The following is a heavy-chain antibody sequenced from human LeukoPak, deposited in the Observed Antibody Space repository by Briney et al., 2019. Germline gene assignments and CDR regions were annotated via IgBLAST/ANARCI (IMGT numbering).Heavy chain of an antibody. D-gene: IGHD5-12*01. Sequence: ASVKVSCKASGYTFTSYYMHWVRQAPGQGLEWMGIINPSGGSTSYAQKFQGRVTMTRDMFTSTVYMELSRLRSDDTAVYYCARMGGGYDLDSWGQGTLVTVSS. J-gene: IGHJ4*02. CDR1: GYTFTSYY. V-gene: IGHV1-46*01. CDR3: ARMGGGYDLDS. CDR2: INPSGGST.